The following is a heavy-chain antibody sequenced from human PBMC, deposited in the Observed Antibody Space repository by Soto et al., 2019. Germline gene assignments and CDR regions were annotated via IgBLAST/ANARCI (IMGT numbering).Heavy chain of an antibody. CDR2: ISGSGGNT. D-gene: IGHD6-19*01. CDR1: GFTFSTYA. CDR3: ARVKAQMLSSGGYGGEDI. J-gene: IGHJ3*02. Sequence: EVQLLESGGGLVQPGGSLRLSCAASGFTFSTYAMSWVRQAPGQGLAWVATISGSGGNTHYADSVKGRFTTSRDNSENTVYLQMNSLSAEDTAVYYYARVKAQMLSSGGYGGEDIWGHGTMVTVSS. V-gene: IGHV3-23*01.